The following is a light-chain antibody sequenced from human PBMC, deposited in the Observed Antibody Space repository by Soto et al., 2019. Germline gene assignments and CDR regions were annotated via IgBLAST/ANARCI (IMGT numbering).Light chain of an antibody. CDR1: NSDVGAYDY. J-gene: IGLJ1*01. CDR3: SSHAGSSAFYV. CDR2: EVT. Sequence: QSALTQPASVSGTPGQSITISCTGSNSDVGAYDYVSWYQQYPGRVPKLLIHEVTNRPSGVSDRFSGSKSGNTASLTISGLQTEDEADYYCSSHAGSSAFYVFGTGTQLTVL. V-gene: IGLV2-14*01.